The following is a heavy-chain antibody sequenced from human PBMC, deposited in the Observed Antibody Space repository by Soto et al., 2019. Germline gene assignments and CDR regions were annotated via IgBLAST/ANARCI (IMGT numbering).Heavy chain of an antibody. CDR3: AKTGGYNWNYVWFDP. D-gene: IGHD1-7*01. CDR2: ISGSGGST. Sequence: GGSLRLSCAASGFTFSSYAMSWVRQAPGKGLEWVSAISGSGGSTYYADTVKGRFTISRDNSKNTLYLQMNSLRAEDTAVYYCAKTGGYNWNYVWFDPWGQGTLVTVSS. V-gene: IGHV3-23*01. CDR1: GFTFSSYA. J-gene: IGHJ5*02.